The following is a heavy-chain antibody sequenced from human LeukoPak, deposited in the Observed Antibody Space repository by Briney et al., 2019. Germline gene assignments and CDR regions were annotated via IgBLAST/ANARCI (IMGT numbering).Heavy chain of an antibody. Sequence: GGSLRLSYVTSGFALNFHSMNWVRQAPGKGLEWVSYISSSSSNIYYADSVKGRFTISRDNAQNSLYLQMNSLRAEDTAVYFCARGSSSWSSPFDYWGQGTLVSVSS. CDR1: GFALNFHS. D-gene: IGHD6-13*01. CDR2: ISSSSSNI. J-gene: IGHJ4*02. CDR3: ARGSSSWSSPFDY. V-gene: IGHV3-48*01.